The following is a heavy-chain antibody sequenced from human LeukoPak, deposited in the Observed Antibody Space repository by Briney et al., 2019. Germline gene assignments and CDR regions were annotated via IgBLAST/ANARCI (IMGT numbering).Heavy chain of an antibody. D-gene: IGHD3-22*01. CDR3: ARVGVSSAYVDY. J-gene: IGHJ4*02. CDR1: GYTFINYG. V-gene: IGHV1-18*04. CDR2: ISGYNDNT. Sequence: ASVTVSCKASGYTFINYGITWVRQAPGQGLEWMGWISGYNDNTNYAQNLQGRVTMSADTSTNTTYMELRGLRFDDTAVYYCARVGVSSAYVDYWGQGTLVSVSS.